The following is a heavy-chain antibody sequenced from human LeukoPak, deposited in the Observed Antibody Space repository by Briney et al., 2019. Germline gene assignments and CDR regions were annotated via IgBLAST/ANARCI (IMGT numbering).Heavy chain of an antibody. V-gene: IGHV4-34*01. D-gene: IGHD3-3*01. Sequence: PSETLSLTCAVYGGSFSGYYWSWIRRPPGKGLEWIGEINHSGSTNYNPSLKSRVTISVDTSKNQFSLKQSSVTAADTAVYYCARGGSEWLLSLRYFDLWRRGTLVTVSS. CDR1: GGSFSGYY. CDR2: INHSGST. CDR3: ARGGSEWLLSLRYFDL. J-gene: IGHJ2*01.